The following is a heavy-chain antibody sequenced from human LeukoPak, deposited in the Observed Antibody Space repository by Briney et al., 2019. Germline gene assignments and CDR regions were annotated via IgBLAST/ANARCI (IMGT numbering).Heavy chain of an antibody. CDR3: AKDHNDFWSGYPPN. CDR2: IGGSGGVT. J-gene: IGHJ4*02. V-gene: IGHV3-23*01. D-gene: IGHD3-3*01. CDR1: GFTFINHA. Sequence: GGSLRLSCAASGFTFINHAMTWVRQAPGKGLEWVSAIGGSGGVTYYADSVRGRFAISRDNSKNTLYLQMNSLRADDTAVYYCAKDHNDFWSGYPPNWGQGTLVTVSS.